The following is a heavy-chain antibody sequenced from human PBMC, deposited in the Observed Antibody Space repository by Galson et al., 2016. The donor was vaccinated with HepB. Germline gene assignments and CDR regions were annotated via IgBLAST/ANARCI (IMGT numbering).Heavy chain of an antibody. D-gene: IGHD1-1*01. CDR3: VREQLGTDSNWFDP. Sequence: SLRLSCAASGFTVTTNYMSWVRQAPGKGLDWVSLISSGGDTSYADSVQGRFIISRDNSKNALFLQMNSLRVEDTAVYYCVREQLGTDSNWFDPWGQGTLVTVSS. V-gene: IGHV3-53*01. CDR1: GFTVTTNY. J-gene: IGHJ5*02. CDR2: ISSGGDT.